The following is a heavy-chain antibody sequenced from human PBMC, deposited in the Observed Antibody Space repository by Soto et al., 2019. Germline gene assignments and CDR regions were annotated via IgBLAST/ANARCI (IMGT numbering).Heavy chain of an antibody. D-gene: IGHD3-22*01. CDR1: GFTFSNSG. CDR3: AGDLQSYDSGGVFDI. J-gene: IGHJ3*02. Sequence: QVQLVESGGGAVQPGRSLRLSCAASGFTFSNSGMHWLRQAPGKGLEWVAVIWYDGSNKYYADSVKGRFTISRDNSKNTLYRQLNSRRADDRVVYYGAGDLQSYDSGGVFDIWGKGKMAPVSS. V-gene: IGHV3-33*01. CDR2: IWYDGSNK.